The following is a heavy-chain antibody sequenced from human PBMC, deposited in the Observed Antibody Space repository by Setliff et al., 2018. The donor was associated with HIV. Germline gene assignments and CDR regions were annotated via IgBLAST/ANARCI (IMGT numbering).Heavy chain of an antibody. V-gene: IGHV1-46*01. J-gene: IGHJ6*03. CDR2: INPAGGST. CDR3: AKVGGYGGVEDTYNYYYMDV. CDR1: GYTFTRYY. D-gene: IGHD3-16*01. Sequence: GASVKVSCKASGYTFTRYYMQWVRQAPGQGLEWMGIINPAGGSTTYAQKFQGRVTMTRDTSTSTVYMELSSLTSEDSAVYYCAKVGGYGGVEDTYNYYYMDVWGRGTTVTVSS.